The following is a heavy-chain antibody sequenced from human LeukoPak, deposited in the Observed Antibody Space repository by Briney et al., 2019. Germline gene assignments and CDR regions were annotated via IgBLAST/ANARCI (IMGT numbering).Heavy chain of an antibody. Sequence: GGSLRLSCAASGFTVNSNYMNWVRQAPGKGLEWVSVLYSDGRTYYADSVKGRFTISRDTSKNTLYLQVNSLRAEDTAVYYCARGKYSGNDYHFDYWGQGTLVIVSS. J-gene: IGHJ4*02. CDR1: GFTVNSNY. V-gene: IGHV3-53*01. CDR2: LYSDGRT. CDR3: ARGKYSGNDYHFDY. D-gene: IGHD5-12*01.